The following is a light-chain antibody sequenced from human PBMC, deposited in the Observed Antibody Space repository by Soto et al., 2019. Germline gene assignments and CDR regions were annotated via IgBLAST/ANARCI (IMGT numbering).Light chain of an antibody. J-gene: IGLJ1*01. Sequence: QSVLTQPPSVSGAPGQRLTISCTGSSSNIGAGYDVHWYRQPPGTAPKLLIFGNNNRPSGVPDRFSGSKSGTSASLAITGLQAEDEADYYCQSYDSSLSGYVFGTGTQLTVL. CDR3: QSYDSSLSGYV. V-gene: IGLV1-40*01. CDR2: GNN. CDR1: SSNIGAGYD.